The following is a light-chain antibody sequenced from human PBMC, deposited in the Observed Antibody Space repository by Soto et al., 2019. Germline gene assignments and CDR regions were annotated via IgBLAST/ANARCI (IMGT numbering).Light chain of an antibody. J-gene: IGKJ4*01. Sequence: EIVMTQSPATLSVSPGERATLSCRASQSVGSDLAWYQQKPGQAPRLLIYAASTRVTGVADRFSGSGSGTDFTLTISRLEAEDFAVYHCQQYGDSITFGGGTKVDIK. V-gene: IGKV3D-15*01. CDR1: QSVGSD. CDR3: QQYGDSIT. CDR2: AAS.